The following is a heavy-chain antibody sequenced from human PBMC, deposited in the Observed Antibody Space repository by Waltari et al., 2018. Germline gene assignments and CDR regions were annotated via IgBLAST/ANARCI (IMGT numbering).Heavy chain of an antibody. J-gene: IGHJ6*02. D-gene: IGHD4-17*01. Sequence: QVQLVESGGGVVHPGRSLRLSCVASGFSFSTYGMPWVRQAPGKGLEWVEVISYDGANKYYADSVKGRFTISRDNSKNTLFLQVNSLRAADTAIYYWAKGRAAYGYYYFGMDVWGQGTTVTVSS. CDR1: GFSFSTYG. CDR2: ISYDGANK. V-gene: IGHV3-30*18. CDR3: AKGRAAYGYYYFGMDV.